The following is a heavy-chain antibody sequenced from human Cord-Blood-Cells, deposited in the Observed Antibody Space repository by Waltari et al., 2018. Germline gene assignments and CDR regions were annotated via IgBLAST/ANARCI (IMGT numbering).Heavy chain of an antibody. V-gene: IGHV3-30*18. CDR1: GFTFSSYG. J-gene: IGHJ4*02. CDR3: AKAPHYYDSSGYYFDY. CDR2: ISYDGSKK. D-gene: IGHD3-22*01. Sequence: QVQLVESGGGVVQPGRSLRLSCAASGFTFSSYGMHWVRQAPGKGLEWVAVISYDGSKKYYADSVKGRFTISRDNSKNTLYLQMNSLRAEDTAVYYCAKAPHYYDSSGYYFDYWGQGTLVTVSS.